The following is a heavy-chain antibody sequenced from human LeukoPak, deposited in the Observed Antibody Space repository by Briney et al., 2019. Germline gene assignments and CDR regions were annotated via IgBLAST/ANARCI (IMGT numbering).Heavy chain of an antibody. J-gene: IGHJ6*02. Sequence: GGSLRLSCAASGFTFSSYAMSWVRQAPGKGLEWVSAISGSGGSTYYADSVKGRSTISRDNSKNTLYLQMNSLRAEDTAVYYCEKLQLSGKNFYYYAMDVWGQGTTVTVSS. V-gene: IGHV3-23*01. CDR2: ISGSGGST. CDR3: EKLQLSGKNFYYYAMDV. D-gene: IGHD6-13*01. CDR1: GFTFSSYA.